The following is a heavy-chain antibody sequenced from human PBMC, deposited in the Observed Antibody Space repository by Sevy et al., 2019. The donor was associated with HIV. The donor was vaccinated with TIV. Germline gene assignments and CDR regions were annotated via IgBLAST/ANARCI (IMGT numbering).Heavy chain of an antibody. CDR1: GGSISSSDYY. CDR2: ISYSGNT. Sequence: SETLSLTCTVPGGSISSSDYYWSWIRQPPGKGLEWIEYISYSGNTYYSPSLKSRVTISGDTSQNQFSLKLSSVTAADTAVYYCARRLYGDYSDAFDIWGQGTVVTVSS. D-gene: IGHD4-17*01. J-gene: IGHJ3*02. CDR3: ARRLYGDYSDAFDI. V-gene: IGHV4-30-4*01.